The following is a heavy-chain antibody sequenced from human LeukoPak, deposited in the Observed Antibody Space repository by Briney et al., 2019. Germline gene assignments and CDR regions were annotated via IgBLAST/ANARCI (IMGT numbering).Heavy chain of an antibody. CDR1: GGSLSGYY. V-gene: IGHV4-34*01. D-gene: IGHD3-3*01. Sequence: PSETLSLTCAVHGGSLSGYYWSWIRQPPGKGLEWIGEINHSGSTNYNPSLKSRVTISVDTSKNQFSLKLRSVTAADTAVYYCGIVGVVLDGTDIWGQGTMVTVSS. J-gene: IGHJ3*02. CDR3: GIVGVVLDGTDI. CDR2: INHSGST.